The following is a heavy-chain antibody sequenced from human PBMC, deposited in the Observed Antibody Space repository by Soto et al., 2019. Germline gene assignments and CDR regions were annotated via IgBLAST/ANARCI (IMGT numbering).Heavy chain of an antibody. CDR2: IIPIFGTA. V-gene: IGHV1-69*12. CDR3: ARDLGRYYYYGMDV. J-gene: IGHJ6*02. Sequence: QVQLVQSGAEVKKPGSSVKVSCKASGGTFSSYAISWVRQAPGQGLEWMGGIIPIFGTANYAQKFQGRVTSTADESTRTAYMELSSLRSEDTAVDYCARDLGRYYYYGMDVWGQGTTVTVSS. CDR1: GGTFSSYA. D-gene: IGHD7-27*01.